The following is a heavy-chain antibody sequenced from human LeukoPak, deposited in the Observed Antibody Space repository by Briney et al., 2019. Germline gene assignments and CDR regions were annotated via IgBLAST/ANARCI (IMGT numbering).Heavy chain of an antibody. CDR3: ARCGRITISRGAFDI. D-gene: IGHD3-3*01. Sequence: NPSETLSLTCTVSGGSISSSSYYWGWIRQPPGKGLEWIGSIYYSGSTYYNPSLKSRVTISVDTSTNQFSLKLSSVTAADTAVYYCARCGRITISRGAFDIWGQGTMATVSS. CDR2: IYYSGST. J-gene: IGHJ3*02. V-gene: IGHV4-39*01. CDR1: GGSISSSSYY.